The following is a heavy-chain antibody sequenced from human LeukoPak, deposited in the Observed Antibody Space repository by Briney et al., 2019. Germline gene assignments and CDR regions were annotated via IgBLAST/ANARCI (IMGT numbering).Heavy chain of an antibody. J-gene: IGHJ4*02. Sequence: GGSLRLSCAASGFTFSSYAMNWVRQAPGKGLEWVSYISSSGSTIYYADSVKGRFTISRDNAKNSLYLQMNSLRAEDTAVYYCARAGVYSSSWYREAIDYWGQGTLVTVSS. CDR3: ARAGVYSSSWYREAIDY. D-gene: IGHD6-13*01. CDR1: GFTFSSYA. V-gene: IGHV3-48*03. CDR2: ISSSGSTI.